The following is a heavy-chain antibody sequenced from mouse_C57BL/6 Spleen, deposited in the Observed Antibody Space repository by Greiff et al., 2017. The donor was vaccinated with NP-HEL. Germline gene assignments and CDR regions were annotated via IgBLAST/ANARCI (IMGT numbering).Heavy chain of an antibody. J-gene: IGHJ3*01. D-gene: IGHD1-1*01. CDR3: ARNYYGSSPY. CDR1: GFTFSDYG. CDR2: ISSGSSTI. V-gene: IGHV5-17*01. Sequence: EVQLVESGGGLVKPGGSLKLSCAASGFTFSDYGMHWVRQAPEKGLEWVAYISSGSSTISYADTVKGRFTISRDNAKNTLFLQMTSLRSEDTAMYYCARNYYGSSPYWGQGTLVTVSA.